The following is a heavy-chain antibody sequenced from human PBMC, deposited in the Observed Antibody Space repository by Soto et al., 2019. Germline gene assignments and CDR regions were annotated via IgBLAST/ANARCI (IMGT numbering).Heavy chain of an antibody. CDR1: GGTFSSYA. CDR2: IIPIFGTA. V-gene: IGHV1-69*01. CDR3: XXXYRYFDY. Sequence: QVQLVQSGAEVKKPGSSVKVSCKASGGTFSSYAISWVRQAPGQGLEWMGGIIPIFGTANYAQKFQGRVTXTADXSXXTAYMELXXLXXXXXXXXXXXXXYRYFDYWGQGTLVTVSS. J-gene: IGHJ4*02. D-gene: IGHD2-2*02.